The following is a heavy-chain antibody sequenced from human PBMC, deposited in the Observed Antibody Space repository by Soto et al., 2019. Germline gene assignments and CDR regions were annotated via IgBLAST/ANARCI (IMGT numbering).Heavy chain of an antibody. Sequence: RLSCEASGFTFASYSMTWVRQAPGKGLEWVSVISGRAGNTYYADSVKGRFAISRDDSKNTLYLHMSSLRAEDTALYYCAKDRYCSSTSCSSLDSWGQGTLVTVSS. CDR2: ISGRAGNT. J-gene: IGHJ5*01. V-gene: IGHV3-23*01. CDR3: AKDRYCSSTSCSSLDS. D-gene: IGHD2-2*01. CDR1: GFTFASYS.